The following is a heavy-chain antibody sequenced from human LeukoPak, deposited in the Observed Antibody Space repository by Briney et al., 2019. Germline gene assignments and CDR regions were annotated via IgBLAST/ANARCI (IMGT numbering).Heavy chain of an antibody. Sequence: PGGSLRLSCAASGFTFSNYVMSWVRQAPGKGLEGVSAITGSSDSTYYADSVKGRFTSSRDNSKSTLFLQMNSLRAEDTAIYYCAKGSSNSRPYYFDYWGQGTLVTVSS. D-gene: IGHD1-1*01. CDR2: ITGSSDST. CDR3: AKGSSNSRPYYFDY. J-gene: IGHJ4*02. V-gene: IGHV3-23*01. CDR1: GFTFSNYV.